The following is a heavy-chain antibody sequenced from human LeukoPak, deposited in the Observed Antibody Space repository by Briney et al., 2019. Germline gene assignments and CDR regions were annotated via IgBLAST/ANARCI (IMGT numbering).Heavy chain of an antibody. D-gene: IGHD2-2*01. Sequence: GASVKVSCKASGYTFTGYYMHWVRQAPGQGLEWMGWINPNSGGTNYAQKFQARVTMTRDTSISTAYMELSRLRSDDTAVYYCARGDLIVVVPAAGYYMDVWGKGTTVTVSS. CDR3: ARGDLIVVVPAAGYYMDV. J-gene: IGHJ6*03. CDR2: INPNSGGT. CDR1: GYTFTGYY. V-gene: IGHV1-2*02.